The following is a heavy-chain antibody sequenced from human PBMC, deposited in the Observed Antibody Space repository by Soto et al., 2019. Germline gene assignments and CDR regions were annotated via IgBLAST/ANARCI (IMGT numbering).Heavy chain of an antibody. CDR2: IGSKSSGSAT. CDR3: LKYSGRSNNPAA. CDR1: GLTLSGSA. V-gene: IGHV3-73*02. D-gene: IGHD1-26*01. J-gene: IGHJ5*02. Sequence: EVQLVESGGGLVQPGASLKLSCAASGLTLSGSAMHWVRQASGKGLEWVGRIGSKSSGSATTYGASVKGRFSISRDDSRNTAYLQMNSLKDEDTAVYYCLKYSGRSNNPAALGQGTLVTVSS.